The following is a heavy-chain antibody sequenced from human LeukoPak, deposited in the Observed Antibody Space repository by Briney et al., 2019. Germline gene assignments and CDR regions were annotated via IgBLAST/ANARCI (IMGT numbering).Heavy chain of an antibody. D-gene: IGHD3-22*01. J-gene: IGHJ1*01. V-gene: IGHV3-23*01. CDR1: GFTFSSYA. CDR2: ISGSGGST. Sequence: GGSLRLSCAASGFTFSSYAMSWVRQAPGKGLEWVSAISGSGGSTYYADSVKGRFTISRDNSKNTLYLQMNSLNTEDTAVYYCTTGPPDYDSSAYYRYFQNWGQGTLVTVSS. CDR3: TTGPPDYDSSAYYRYFQN.